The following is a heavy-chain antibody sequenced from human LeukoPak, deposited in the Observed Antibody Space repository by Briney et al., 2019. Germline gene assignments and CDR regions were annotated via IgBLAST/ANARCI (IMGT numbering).Heavy chain of an antibody. D-gene: IGHD3-10*01. V-gene: IGHV3-23*01. CDR2: ISGSGGST. CDR1: GFTFSSYA. CDR3: XSXRAXXQGVTSXXXY. Sequence: GGSLRLSCAASGFTFSSYAMSWVRQAPGKGLEWVSAISGSGGSTYYADSVKGRFTISRDNSKNTLYLQMNSLRAEDTAVYYCXSXRAXXQGVTSXXXYWGQGTXVTX. J-gene: IGHJ4*02.